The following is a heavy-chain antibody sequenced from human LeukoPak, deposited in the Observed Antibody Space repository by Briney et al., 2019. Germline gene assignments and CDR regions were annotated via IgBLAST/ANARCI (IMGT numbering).Heavy chain of an antibody. D-gene: IGHD2-21*01. V-gene: IGHV1-69*04. Sequence: GASVKVSCKASGGTFSSYAISWVRQAPGQGLEWMGRIIPILGIANYAQKFQGRVTITADKSTSTAYMELSSLRSEDTAVYYCSLAYCGGDCYSAGYWGQGTLVTVSS. CDR1: GGTFSSYA. CDR2: IIPILGIA. J-gene: IGHJ4*02. CDR3: SLAYCGGDCYSAGY.